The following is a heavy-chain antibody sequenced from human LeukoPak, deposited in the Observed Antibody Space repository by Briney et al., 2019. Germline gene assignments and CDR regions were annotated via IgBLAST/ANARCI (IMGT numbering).Heavy chain of an antibody. CDR2: IYYSGST. D-gene: IGHD6-19*01. J-gene: IGHJ4*02. Sequence: SETLSLTCTVSGGSISSYYWSWIRQPPGKGLEWIGYIYYSGSTNYNPSLKSRVTISVDTSKNQLSLKLSSVTAADTAVYYCAREGDSSGWYFDYWGKGTLVTVSS. V-gene: IGHV4-59*01. CDR3: AREGDSSGWYFDY. CDR1: GGSISSYY.